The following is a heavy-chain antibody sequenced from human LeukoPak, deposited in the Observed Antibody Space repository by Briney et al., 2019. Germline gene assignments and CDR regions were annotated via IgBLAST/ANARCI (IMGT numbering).Heavy chain of an antibody. J-gene: IGHJ6*03. CDR3: AKNSGYDFMRSVNYYMDV. V-gene: IGHV1-46*01. CDR2: INPSGGST. Sequence: ASVKVSCKASGYTFTSYYMHWVRQAPGQGLEWMGIINPSGGSTSYAQKYQGRVTMTRDTSTSTAYMELSRLRSDDTAVYYCAKNSGYDFMRSVNYYMDVWGKGTTVTVSS. CDR1: GYTFTSYY. D-gene: IGHD5-12*01.